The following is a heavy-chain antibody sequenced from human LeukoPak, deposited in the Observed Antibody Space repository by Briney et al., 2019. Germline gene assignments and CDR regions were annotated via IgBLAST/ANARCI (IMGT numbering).Heavy chain of an antibody. J-gene: IGHJ4*02. CDR1: GFTFTNYG. CDR2: IASDGNYR. V-gene: IGHV3-30*02. Sequence: PGGSLRLSCAASGFTFTNYGMHWVRQAPGKGLEWVAYIASDGNYRDYVDPVRGRFTVSRDNSKNTLYLQMDSLRAEDTAVYYCANLPYNWNEYFDDYWGQGTLVTVSS. CDR3: ANLPYNWNEYFDDY. D-gene: IGHD1-1*01.